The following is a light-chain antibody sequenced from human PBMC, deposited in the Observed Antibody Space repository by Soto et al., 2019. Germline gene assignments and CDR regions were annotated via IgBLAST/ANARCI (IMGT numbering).Light chain of an antibody. CDR1: AGAVTSSYY. CDR3: LLYYGGPQLGV. J-gene: IGLJ2*01. Sequence: QAVVTQEPSLTVSPGGTVTLTCASSAGAVTSSYYPSWFQQKPGQAPKTLIYTTDKKPSWTPARFSGSLLGGKAALTVSGVQPEDEADYYCLLYYGGPQLGVFGGGTKLTVL. CDR2: TTD. V-gene: IGLV7-43*01.